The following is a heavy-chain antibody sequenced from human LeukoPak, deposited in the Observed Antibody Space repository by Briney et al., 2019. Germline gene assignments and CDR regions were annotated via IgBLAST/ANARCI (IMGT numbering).Heavy chain of an antibody. Sequence: GRSLRLSCAASGFTFSSYAMHWVRQAPGKGLEWVAVISYDGSNTYYADSVKGRFTISRDNSKNTLYLQMNSLRAEDTAVYYCARDAVGYCSSTSCSWIDYWGQGTLVTVSS. J-gene: IGHJ4*02. V-gene: IGHV3-30-3*01. CDR3: ARDAVGYCSSTSCSWIDY. CDR1: GFTFSSYA. CDR2: ISYDGSNT. D-gene: IGHD2-2*01.